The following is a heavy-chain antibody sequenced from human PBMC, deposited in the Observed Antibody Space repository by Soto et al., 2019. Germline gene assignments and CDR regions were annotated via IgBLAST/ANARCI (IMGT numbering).Heavy chain of an antibody. CDR2: ISDSGDST. D-gene: IGHD2-15*01. CDR1: GFIFSSYA. J-gene: IGHJ2*01. Sequence: LRLSCAASGFIFSSYAMSWVRQAPGKGLEWVSGISDSGDSTYYEDSVKGRFTISRDNPKNTLYLQMNSLRAEDTAVYYCAKDRSVVAAYWYFDLWGRGTLVTVSS. CDR3: AKDRSVVAAYWYFDL. V-gene: IGHV3-23*01.